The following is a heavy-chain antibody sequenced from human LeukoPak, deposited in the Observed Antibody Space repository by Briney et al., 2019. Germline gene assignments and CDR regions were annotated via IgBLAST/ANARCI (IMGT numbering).Heavy chain of an antibody. V-gene: IGHV3-9*01. CDR1: GFTFSSYA. CDR3: AKGESGSYYSAAVN. J-gene: IGHJ4*02. Sequence: GGSLRLSCAASGFTFSSYAMHWVRQAPGKGLKWVSGISWNSGSIGYADSVKGRFTISRDNAKNSLYLQMDSLRAEDTALYYCAKGESGSYYSAAVNWGQGTLVTVSS. CDR2: ISWNSGSI. D-gene: IGHD1-26*01.